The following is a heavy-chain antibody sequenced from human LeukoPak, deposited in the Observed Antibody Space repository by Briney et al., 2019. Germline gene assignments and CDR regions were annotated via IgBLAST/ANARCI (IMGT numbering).Heavy chain of an antibody. CDR2: IRYDGSNK. CDR1: GFTFSSYG. D-gene: IGHD2-2*01. Sequence: GGSLRLSCAASGFTFSSYGMHWVRQAPGKGLEWVAFIRYDGSNKYYADSVKGRFTISRDNSKNTLCLQMNSLIAEDTAVYYCAKDHLGYCSSTSCSGGSDYWGQGTLVTVSS. V-gene: IGHV3-30*02. CDR3: AKDHLGYCSSTSCSGGSDY. J-gene: IGHJ4*02.